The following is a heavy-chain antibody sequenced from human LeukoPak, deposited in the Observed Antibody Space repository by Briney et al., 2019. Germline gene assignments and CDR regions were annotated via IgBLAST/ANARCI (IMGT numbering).Heavy chain of an antibody. D-gene: IGHD3-22*01. CDR3: AREWSSGDYYGGYFDY. CDR2: IHYSGST. CDR1: GVSISSSTYY. V-gene: IGHV4-39*02. Sequence: PSETLSLTCSVSGVSISSSTYYWGWIRQPPGKGLEWIGTIHYSGSTYYNPSLKSRGTISIDTSKNQISLKLNSVTAADTAVYYCAREWSSGDYYGGYFDYWAREPWSPSPQ. J-gene: IGHJ4*02.